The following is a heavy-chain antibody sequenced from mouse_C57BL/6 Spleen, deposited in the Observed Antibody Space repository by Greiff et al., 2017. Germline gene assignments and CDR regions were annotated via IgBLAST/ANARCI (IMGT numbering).Heavy chain of an antibody. CDR2: INPSTGGT. J-gene: IGHJ4*01. CDR3: ARRYYGSSLYAMDY. CDR1: GYSFTGYY. V-gene: IGHV1-42*01. Sequence: EVQLQQSGPELVKPGASVKISCKASGYSFTGYYMNWVKQSPEKSLGWIGEINPSTGGTTYKQKFKAKATLTVDKSSSTAYMQLKSLTSEDSAVYYCARRYYGSSLYAMDYWGQGTSVTVSS. D-gene: IGHD1-1*01.